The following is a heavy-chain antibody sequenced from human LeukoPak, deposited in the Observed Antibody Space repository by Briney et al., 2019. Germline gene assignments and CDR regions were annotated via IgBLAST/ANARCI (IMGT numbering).Heavy chain of an antibody. CDR3: AREWTGYYSNYYYYGMDV. CDR1: GFTFSSYG. CDR2: IWYDGSNK. Sequence: PGGSLRLSCAASGFTFSSYGVHWVRQAPGKGLEWVAVIWYDGSNKYYADSVKGRFTISRDNSKNTLYLQMNSLRAEDTAVYYCAREWTGYYSNYYYYGMDVWGQGTTVTVSS. J-gene: IGHJ6*02. D-gene: IGHD3/OR15-3a*01. V-gene: IGHV3-33*01.